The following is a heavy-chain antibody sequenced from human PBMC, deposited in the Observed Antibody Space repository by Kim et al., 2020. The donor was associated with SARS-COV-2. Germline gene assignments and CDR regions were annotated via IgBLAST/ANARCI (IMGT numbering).Heavy chain of an antibody. V-gene: IGHV4-31*03. Sequence: SETLSLTCTVSGGSISSGGYYWSWIRQHPGKGLEWIGYIYYSGSTYYNPSLKSRVTISVDTSKNQFSLKLSSVTAADTAVYYCARTFRHMTTVPDNWFDPWGQGTLVTVSS. D-gene: IGHD4-17*01. J-gene: IGHJ5*02. CDR3: ARTFRHMTTVPDNWFDP. CDR1: GGSISSGGYY. CDR2: IYYSGST.